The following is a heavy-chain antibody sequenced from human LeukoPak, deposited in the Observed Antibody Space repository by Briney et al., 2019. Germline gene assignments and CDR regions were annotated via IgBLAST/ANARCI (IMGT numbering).Heavy chain of an antibody. Sequence: SETLSLTCTVSGGSISSYYWSWIRQPPGKGLEWTGYIYYSGSTNYNPSLKSRVTISVDTSKNQFSLKLSSVTAADTAVYYCARSPEYSGYDQYFDYWGQGTLVTVSS. CDR2: IYYSGST. CDR1: GGSISSYY. D-gene: IGHD5-12*01. CDR3: ARSPEYSGYDQYFDY. J-gene: IGHJ4*02. V-gene: IGHV4-59*08.